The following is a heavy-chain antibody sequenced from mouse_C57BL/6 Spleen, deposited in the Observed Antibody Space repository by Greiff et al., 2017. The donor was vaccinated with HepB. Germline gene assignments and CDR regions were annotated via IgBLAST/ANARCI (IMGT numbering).Heavy chain of an antibody. D-gene: IGHD2-2*01. V-gene: IGHV1-53*01. CDR2: INPSNGGT. CDR1: GETGKREG. CDR3: ARGGGYRFAY. Sequence: VQRKKKGKERGKKGEEGKREGKEEGETGKREGRKGVKKKHGQGLEWIGNINPSNGGTNYNEKFKSKATLTVDKSSSTAYMQLSSLTSEDSAVYYCARGGGYRFAYWGQGTLVTVSA. J-gene: IGHJ3*01.